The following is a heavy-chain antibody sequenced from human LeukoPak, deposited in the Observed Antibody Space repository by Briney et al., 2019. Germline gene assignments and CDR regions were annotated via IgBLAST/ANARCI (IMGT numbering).Heavy chain of an antibody. CDR2: IYTSGST. Sequence: PSETLSLTPTVSGGSIRSYYWSWIRHPAGEGLEWSWRIYTSGSTNYNPSLKSRVTMSVDTSKNQFSLKLSSVTAADTAVYYCARIRRDTAMKYGIDVWGQGTTVTVSS. CDR3: ARIRRDTAMKYGIDV. D-gene: IGHD5-18*01. J-gene: IGHJ6*02. CDR1: GGSIRSYY. V-gene: IGHV4-4*07.